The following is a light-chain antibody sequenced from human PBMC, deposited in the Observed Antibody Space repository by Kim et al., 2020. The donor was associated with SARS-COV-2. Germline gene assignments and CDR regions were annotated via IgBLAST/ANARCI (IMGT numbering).Light chain of an antibody. J-gene: IGLJ1*01. CDR2: EVK. CDR3: SSHTRANTHV. CDR1: SNDIGYSDS. V-gene: IGLV2-14*03. Sequence: QSALTQPASVSGSPGQSITIPCTGTSNDIGYSDSVSWYQQYPGSAPTLILYEVKKRPSGISNRFSGSKSGNTASLTISGLQAADEARYYCSSHTRANTHVFGTGTKVTVL.